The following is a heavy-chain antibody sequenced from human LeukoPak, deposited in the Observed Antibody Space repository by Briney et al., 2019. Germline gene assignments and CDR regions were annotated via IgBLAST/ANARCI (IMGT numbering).Heavy chain of an antibody. D-gene: IGHD3-22*01. V-gene: IGHV4-34*01. CDR2: INHSGNT. CDR1: GGSFSGYY. Sequence: SETLSLTCAVYGGSFSGYYWSWIRQPPGKGLEWIGEINHSGNTNYNPSLKSRVTISVDTSKNQFSLKLSSVTAADTAVYYCARGAYLSEVPDSSGYYFDYWGQGTLVTVSS. J-gene: IGHJ4*02. CDR3: ARGAYLSEVPDSSGYYFDY.